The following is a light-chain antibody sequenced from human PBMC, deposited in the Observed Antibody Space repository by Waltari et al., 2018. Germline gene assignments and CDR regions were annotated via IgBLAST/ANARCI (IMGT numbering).Light chain of an antibody. Sequence: EIVLTQSPGSLSLSPGERATPSCRASQTILSSSLAWYQQNPGQAPRLLIYGASSRATGIPDRFTGTGSGTDFILTISRLEPEDFAVYYCQQYGSSPYMYTFGQGTKLEIK. V-gene: IGKV3-20*01. CDR2: GAS. CDR1: QTILSSS. J-gene: IGKJ2*01. CDR3: QQYGSSPYMYT.